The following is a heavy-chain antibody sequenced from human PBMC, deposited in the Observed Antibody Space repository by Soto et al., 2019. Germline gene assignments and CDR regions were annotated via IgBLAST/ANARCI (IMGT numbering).Heavy chain of an antibody. CDR1: GFTFSSYG. CDR2: ISYDGSNK. D-gene: IGHD2-15*01. V-gene: IGHV3-30*18. Sequence: QVQLVESGGGVVQPGRSLRLSCAASGFTFSSYGMHWVRQAPGKGLEWVAVISYDGSNKYYADSVKGRFTISRDNSKNTLYLQMNSPRAEDTAVYYCAKDYCSGGSCYSGGDGYNLDYWGQGTLVTVSS. J-gene: IGHJ4*02. CDR3: AKDYCSGGSCYSGGDGYNLDY.